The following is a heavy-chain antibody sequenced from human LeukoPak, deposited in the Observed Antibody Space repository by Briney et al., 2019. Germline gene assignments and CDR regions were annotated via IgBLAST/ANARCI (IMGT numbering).Heavy chain of an antibody. CDR3: ARGRSGLAAAGTYDY. V-gene: IGHV1-8*02. D-gene: IGHD6-13*01. CDR2: LDPERGEA. J-gene: IGHJ4*02. Sequence: ASVKVSCKASGYEFRDYYMHWVKQAPGKGLEWMGRLDPERGEAGYAKKFQARVSMTMNNSISTAYMEVSSLRFEDTAVYYCARGRSGLAAAGTYDYWGQGTLITVSS. CDR1: GYEFRDYY.